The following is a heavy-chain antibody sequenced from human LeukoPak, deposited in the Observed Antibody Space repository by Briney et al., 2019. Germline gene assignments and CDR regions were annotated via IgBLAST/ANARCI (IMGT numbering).Heavy chain of an antibody. J-gene: IGHJ4*02. Sequence: GGSLRPSCAASGFTFSSYAMSWVRQAPGKGLEWVSAISGSGGSTYYADSVKGRFTISRDNSKNTLYLQMNSLRAEDTAVYYCARVDGYSSSYFDYWGQGTLVTVSS. CDR2: ISGSGGST. D-gene: IGHD6-13*01. V-gene: IGHV3-23*01. CDR1: GFTFSSYA. CDR3: ARVDGYSSSYFDY.